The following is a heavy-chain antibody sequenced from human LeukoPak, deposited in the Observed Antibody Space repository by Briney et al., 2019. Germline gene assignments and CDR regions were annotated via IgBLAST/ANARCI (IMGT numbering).Heavy chain of an antibody. CDR1: GFTVSSNY. V-gene: IGHV3-66*01. CDR3: ARFMAAAGIDY. D-gene: IGHD6-13*01. J-gene: IGHJ4*02. CDR2: TYSGGST. Sequence: GGSLRLSYAASGFTVSSNYMSWVRQAPGKGLEWVSVTYSGGSTNYADSVKGRFTTSRDNSKNTLYLQMNSLRAEDTAVYYCARFMAAAGIDYWGQGSLVTVSS.